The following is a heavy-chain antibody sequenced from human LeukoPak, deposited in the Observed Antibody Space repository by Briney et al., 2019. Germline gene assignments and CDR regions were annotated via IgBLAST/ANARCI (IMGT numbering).Heavy chain of an antibody. CDR1: GGSISSGGYY. V-gene: IGHV4-31*03. Sequence: SETLSLTCTVSGGSISSGGYYWSWIRQHPGNGLEWIGYIYYSGSTYYNPSLKSRVTISVDTSKNQFSLKLSSVTAADTAVYYCARDRGYGSGSYYYDGGFDPWGQGTLVTVSS. J-gene: IGHJ5*02. CDR2: IYYSGST. CDR3: ARDRGYGSGSYYYDGGFDP. D-gene: IGHD3-10*01.